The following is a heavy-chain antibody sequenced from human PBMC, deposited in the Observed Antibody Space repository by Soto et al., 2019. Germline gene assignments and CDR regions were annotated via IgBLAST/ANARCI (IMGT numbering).Heavy chain of an antibody. Sequence: GESLKISCKGSGYSFTSYWISWVRQMPGKGLEWMGRIDPSDSYTNYSPSFQGHVTISADKFISTAYLQWSSLKASDTAMYYCAREGRSGSYFLDPWGQGTLVTVSS. CDR1: GYSFTSYW. J-gene: IGHJ5*02. CDR2: IDPSDSYT. V-gene: IGHV5-10-1*01. D-gene: IGHD1-26*01. CDR3: AREGRSGSYFLDP.